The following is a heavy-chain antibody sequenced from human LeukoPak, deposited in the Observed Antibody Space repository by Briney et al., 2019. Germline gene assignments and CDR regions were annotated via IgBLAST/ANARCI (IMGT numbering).Heavy chain of an antibody. CDR1: GGSISSSNW. D-gene: IGHD3-9*01. J-gene: IGHJ3*02. CDR2: IYHSGST. Sequence: PSETLSLTCAVSGGSISSSNWWSWVRQPPGKGLEWIGEIYHSGSTNYNPSLKSRVTISVDTSKNQFSLKLSSVTAADTAVYYCARDSVDWLGAFDIWGQGTMVTVSS. CDR3: ARDSVDWLGAFDI. V-gene: IGHV4-4*02.